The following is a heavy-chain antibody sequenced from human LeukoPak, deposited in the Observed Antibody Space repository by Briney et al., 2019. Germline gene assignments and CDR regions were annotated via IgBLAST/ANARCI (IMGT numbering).Heavy chain of an antibody. CDR1: GFSLSTSGVG. CDR2: IYWDDDQ. D-gene: IGHD4-17*01. J-gene: IGHJ4*02. CDR3: AHSRDYGDLYY. Sequence: SGPTLVNPTQTLTLTYTFSGFSLSTSGVGVGWIRQPPGKALEWLALIYWDDDQRYSPSLKSRLTITKDTSKNQVVLTMTNVDPVDTATYYCAHSRDYGDLYYWGQGTLVTVSS. V-gene: IGHV2-5*02.